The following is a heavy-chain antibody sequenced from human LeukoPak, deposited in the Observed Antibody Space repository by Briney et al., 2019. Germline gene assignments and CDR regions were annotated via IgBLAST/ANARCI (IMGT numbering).Heavy chain of an antibody. CDR3: ARDLRVIAIRAGGHAFDI. CDR1: GGSISSGDYY. V-gene: IGHV4-30-4*08. J-gene: IGHJ3*02. D-gene: IGHD2-21*01. Sequence: PSQTLSLTCTVSGGSISSGDYYWSWIRQPPGKGLEWIGYIYTSGSTNYNPSLKSRVTISVDTSKNQFSLKLSSVTAADTAVYYCARDLRVIAIRAGGHAFDIWGQGTMVTVSS. CDR2: IYTSGST.